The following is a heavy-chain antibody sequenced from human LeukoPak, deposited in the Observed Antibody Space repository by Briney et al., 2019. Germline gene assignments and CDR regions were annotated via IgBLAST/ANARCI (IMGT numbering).Heavy chain of an antibody. J-gene: IGHJ6*03. Sequence: ASVKVSCKASGYTFTRYGIYWVRQAPGQGLEWMGWISGYNGNTKYAQKFQGRVSVTTDTSTSTAYMELRSLKSDDTAVYYCARAEGVVVAAHIDVWGKGTTVIVSS. D-gene: IGHD2-15*01. CDR1: GYTFTRYG. CDR2: ISGYNGNT. V-gene: IGHV1-18*01. CDR3: ARAEGVVVAAHIDV.